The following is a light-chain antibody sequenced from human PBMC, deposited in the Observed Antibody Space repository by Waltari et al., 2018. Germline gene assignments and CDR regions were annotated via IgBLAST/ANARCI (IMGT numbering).Light chain of an antibody. V-gene: IGKV1-39*01. Sequence: QISQSPSSLFAFVGEKVTMICRASKSVSEYLNWYQQRPGEAPKVLIYDSTNLQTGIPSRFSDSVAESDCTLSITNQQPVVSATYYGQQSYTFGGGTKVEIK. CDR3: QQSYT. CDR2: DST. J-gene: IGKJ4*02. CDR1: KSVSEY.